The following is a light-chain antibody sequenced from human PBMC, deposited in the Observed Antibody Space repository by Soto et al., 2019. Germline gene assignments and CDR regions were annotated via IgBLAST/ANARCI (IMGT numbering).Light chain of an antibody. CDR3: QQRKSWPPQ. V-gene: IGKV3-11*01. Sequence: EIVLTQSPATLSLSPGERATLSCRASKSISNNLAWYQQKPGQAPRLLIYDASNRATGTPARFSGSGSGTDFTLTISSLEPEDFALYYCQQRKSWPPQFGGGTKVEI. CDR1: KSISNN. J-gene: IGKJ4*02. CDR2: DAS.